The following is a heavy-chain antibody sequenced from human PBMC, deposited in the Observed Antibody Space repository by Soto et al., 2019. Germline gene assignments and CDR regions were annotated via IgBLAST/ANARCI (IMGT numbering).Heavy chain of an antibody. CDR2: ISYDGSNK. CDR3: AKDLLAAAGPSTTFDY. Sequence: GGSLRLSCAASGFTFSSYGMHWVRQAPGKGLEWVAVISYDGSNKYYADSVKGRFTISRDNSKNTLYLQMNSLRAEDTAVYYCAKDLLAAAGPSTTFDYWGQGTLVTVSS. J-gene: IGHJ4*02. D-gene: IGHD6-13*01. V-gene: IGHV3-30*18. CDR1: GFTFSSYG.